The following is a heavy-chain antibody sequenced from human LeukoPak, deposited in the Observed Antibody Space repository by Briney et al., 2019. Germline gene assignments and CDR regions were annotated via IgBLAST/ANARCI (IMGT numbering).Heavy chain of an antibody. V-gene: IGHV4-34*01. J-gene: IGHJ5*02. Sequence: GSLRLSCAASGFTFSDYYMSWIRQPPGKGLEWIGEINHSGSTNYNPSLKSRVTISVDTSKNQFSLKLSSVTAADTAVYYCARQGYYDILTGYYGHWFDPWGQGTLVTVSS. CDR2: INHSGST. D-gene: IGHD3-9*01. CDR1: GFTFSDYY. CDR3: ARQGYYDILTGYYGHWFDP.